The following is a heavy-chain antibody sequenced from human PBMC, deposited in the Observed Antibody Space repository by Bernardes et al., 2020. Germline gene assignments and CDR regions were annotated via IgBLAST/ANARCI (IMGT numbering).Heavy chain of an antibody. V-gene: IGHV1-8*01. Sequence: ASVKVSCKASGYTFTSYDINWVRQATGQGLEWMGWMTPNSGTTGYAQKFQGRVTMTRNTSISTAYMELSSLRSEDTAVYYCATHTIAARPKYYYYGMDVWGKGTTVTVSS. J-gene: IGHJ6*04. CDR3: ATHTIAARPKYYYYGMDV. CDR2: MTPNSGTT. CDR1: GYTFTSYD. D-gene: IGHD6-6*01.